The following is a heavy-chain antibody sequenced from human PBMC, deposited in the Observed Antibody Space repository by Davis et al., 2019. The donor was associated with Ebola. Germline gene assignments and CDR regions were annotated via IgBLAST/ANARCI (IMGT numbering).Heavy chain of an antibody. CDR1: GYTFTSYY. V-gene: IGHV1-46*01. D-gene: IGHD5-12*01. Sequence: AASVKVSCKASGYTFTSYYMHWVRQAPGQGLEWMGIINPSGGSTSYAQKFQGRVTMTRDTSTSTVYMELSSLRSEDTAVYYCAREGYSGYSTKNFDYWGQGTLVTVSS. J-gene: IGHJ4*02. CDR3: AREGYSGYSTKNFDY. CDR2: INPSGGST.